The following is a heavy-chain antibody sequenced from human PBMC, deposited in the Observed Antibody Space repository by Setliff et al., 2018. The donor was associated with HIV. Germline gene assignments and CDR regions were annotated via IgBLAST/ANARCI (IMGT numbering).Heavy chain of an antibody. CDR1: GFTFSSYS. D-gene: IGHD6-19*01. V-gene: IGHV3-21*01. J-gene: IGHJ4*02. CDR2: ISSSSSYI. Sequence: PGGSLRLSCAASGFTFSSYSMNWVRQAPGKGLEWVSSISSSSSYIFYADSVKGRFTISRDNAKNSLYLQMNSLRAEDTAVYSCARGSVAGSGGYFDYWGQGTLVTVS. CDR3: ARGSVAGSGGYFDY.